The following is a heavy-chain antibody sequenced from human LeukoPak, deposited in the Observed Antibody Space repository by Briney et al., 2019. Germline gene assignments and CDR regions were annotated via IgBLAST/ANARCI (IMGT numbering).Heavy chain of an antibody. V-gene: IGHV1-18*01. Sequence: GASVKVSCKASGYTFTSYGISWVRQAPGQGLECMGWISAYNGNTNYGQKLQGRVTMTTDTSTSTAYMELRSLRSDDTAVYYCARGVEWRQLVGLPYYFDYWGQGTLVTVSS. D-gene: IGHD6-13*01. CDR3: ARGVEWRQLVGLPYYFDY. CDR2: ISAYNGNT. CDR1: GYTFTSYG. J-gene: IGHJ4*02.